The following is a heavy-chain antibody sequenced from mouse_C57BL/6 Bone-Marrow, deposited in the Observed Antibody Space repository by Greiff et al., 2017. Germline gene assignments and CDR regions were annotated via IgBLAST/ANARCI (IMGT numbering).Heavy chain of an antibody. Sequence: EVKLQESGGGLVKPGGSLKLSCAASGFTFSSYALSWVRQTPETRLEWVATISDGGSYTYYPAPVQGRFTIYRDTAKNNLYLQMSHLKSEDTAMEYCARDELGRYYSMDEWGQGTSVTVSS. D-gene: IGHD4-1*01. V-gene: IGHV5-4*01. CDR2: ISDGGSYT. CDR1: GFTFSSYA. J-gene: IGHJ4*01. CDR3: ARDELGRYYSMDE.